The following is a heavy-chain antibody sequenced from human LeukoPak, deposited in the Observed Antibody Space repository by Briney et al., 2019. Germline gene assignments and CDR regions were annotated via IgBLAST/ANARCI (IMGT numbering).Heavy chain of an antibody. V-gene: IGHV1-2*02. CDR3: AAGQWLALPNY. CDR1: GYTFTGYY. CDR2: ISPSSGGT. Sequence: ASVKVSCKASGYTFTGYYMHWVRQAPGQGLEWMGWISPSSGGTNYAQKFQGRVTMTRDTSISTAYMELSRLRSDDTAVYYCAAGQWLALPNYWGQGTLVTVSS. D-gene: IGHD6-19*01. J-gene: IGHJ4*02.